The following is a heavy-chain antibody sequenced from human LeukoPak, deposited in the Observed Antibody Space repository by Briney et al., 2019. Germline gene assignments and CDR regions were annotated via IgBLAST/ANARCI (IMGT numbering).Heavy chain of an antibody. J-gene: IGHJ4*02. CDR1: GASITNDY. CDR3: ARMLSGVYYDYDSSGLFDY. V-gene: IGHV4-59*01. D-gene: IGHD3-22*01. Sequence: SETLSLTCTVYGASITNDYWSSLRQSPGKGPECIGTINYSVTTNYNPSVESGVIMSVDASKNQFSLRLTSVTAAASAVYYCARMLSGVYYDYDSSGLFDYWGQGTLVTVSS. CDR2: INYSVTT.